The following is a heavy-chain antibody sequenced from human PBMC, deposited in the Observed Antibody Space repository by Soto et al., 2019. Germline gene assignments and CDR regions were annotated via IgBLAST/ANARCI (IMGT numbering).Heavy chain of an antibody. CDR2: INHSGST. V-gene: IGHV4-34*01. CDR3: ASRYGSGKYYFDH. CDR1: GGSLTGYY. D-gene: IGHD3-10*01. Sequence: PSETLSLTCAVYGGSLTGYYCSWIRLSPGKGLEWIGEINHSGSTNYNPSLKSRVTMSEDTLKNQFSLKLTSVTAADTAMYYCASRYGSGKYYFDHWGQGTLVTVSS. J-gene: IGHJ4*02.